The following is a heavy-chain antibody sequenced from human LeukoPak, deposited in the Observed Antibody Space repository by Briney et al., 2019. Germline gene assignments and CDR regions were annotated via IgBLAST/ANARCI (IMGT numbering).Heavy chain of an antibody. CDR3: ATWRGSFYDY. V-gene: IGHV1-2*06. D-gene: IGHD2/OR15-2a*01. J-gene: IGHJ4*02. Sequence: ASVKVSCKASGYTFTAYYIHWVRQAPGQGLEWMGQIDPNSDGTKYAQKFQGRVTMTRDTSISTAYMQVSRLRSDDTAVYYCATWRGSFYDYWGQGTQVTVSS. CDR1: GYTFTAYY. CDR2: IDPNSDGT.